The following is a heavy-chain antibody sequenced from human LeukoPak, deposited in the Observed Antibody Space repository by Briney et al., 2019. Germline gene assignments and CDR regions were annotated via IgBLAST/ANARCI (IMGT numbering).Heavy chain of an antibody. CDR2: IRSSSNII. CDR3: ASSYYDILTGYQELDH. D-gene: IGHD3-9*01. J-gene: IGHJ4*02. V-gene: IGHV3-48*04. CDR1: GFTFSSYS. Sequence: GGSLRLSCAASGFTFSSYSMNWVRQAPGKGLEWVSYIRSSSNIIYYADSVKGRFTISRDNTKNSLYLQMNSLRAEDTAVYYCASSYYDILTGYQELDHWGQGTLVTVSS.